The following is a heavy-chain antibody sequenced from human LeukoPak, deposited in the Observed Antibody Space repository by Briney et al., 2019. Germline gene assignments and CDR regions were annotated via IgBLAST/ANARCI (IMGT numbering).Heavy chain of an antibody. CDR1: GFTFDDYA. Sequence: GGSLRLSCAASGFTFDDYAMHWVRQAPGKGLEWVSGISWNSGSIGYADSVKGRFTISRDNAKNSLYLQMNSLRAEDTALYYCAKDRASGSYYFYYFDYWGQGTLVTVSS. CDR3: AKDRASGSYYFYYFDY. D-gene: IGHD1-26*01. CDR2: ISWNSGSI. J-gene: IGHJ4*02. V-gene: IGHV3-9*01.